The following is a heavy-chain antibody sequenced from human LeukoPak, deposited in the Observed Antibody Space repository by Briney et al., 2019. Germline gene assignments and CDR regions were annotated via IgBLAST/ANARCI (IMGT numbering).Heavy chain of an antibody. CDR3: ARDEVVSSSSFDY. J-gene: IGHJ4*02. CDR2: ISGSGGST. V-gene: IGHV3-23*01. CDR1: GFTFSSYA. Sequence: GGSLRLSCAASGFTFSSYAMSWVRQAPGKGLEWVSAISGSGGSTYYADSVKGRFTISRDNSKNTLYLQMNSLRAEDTAVYYCARDEVVSSSSFDYWGPGTLATVSS. D-gene: IGHD6-6*01.